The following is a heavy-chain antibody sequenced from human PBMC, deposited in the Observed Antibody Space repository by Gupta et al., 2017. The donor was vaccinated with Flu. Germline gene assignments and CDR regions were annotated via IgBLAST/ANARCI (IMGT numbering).Heavy chain of an antibody. Sequence: EVQLVESGGGLVQPGGSLRLSCAASGFTFSSYWMSWVRQAPGKGLEWVANIKQDGSEKYYVDSVKGRFTISRDNAKNSLYLQMNSLRAEDTAVYYCARELLPIEYSSSSVGYWGQGTLVTVSS. J-gene: IGHJ4*02. V-gene: IGHV3-7*01. CDR3: ARELLPIEYSSSSVGY. D-gene: IGHD6-6*01. CDR1: GFTFSSYW. CDR2: IKQDGSEK.